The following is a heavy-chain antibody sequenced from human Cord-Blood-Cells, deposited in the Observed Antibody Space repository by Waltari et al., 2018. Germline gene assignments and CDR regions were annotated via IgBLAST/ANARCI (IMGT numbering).Heavy chain of an antibody. D-gene: IGHD1-26*01. CDR1: GGSFSGYY. V-gene: IGHV4-34*01. CDR2: INHSGST. J-gene: IGHJ4*02. CDR3: ARLSGSYYFDY. Sequence: QVQLQQWGAGLLKPSETLSLTCADYGGSFSGYYWSWIRQPPGKGLEWIGEINHSGSTNYNPSLKSRVTISVDTSKNQFSLKLSSVTAADTAVYYCARLSGSYYFDYWGQGTLVTVSS.